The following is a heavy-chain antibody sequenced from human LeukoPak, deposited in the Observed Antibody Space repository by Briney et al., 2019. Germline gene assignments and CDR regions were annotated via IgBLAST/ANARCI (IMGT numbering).Heavy chain of an antibody. CDR2: IYYSGST. Sequence: SETLSLTCTVSGGSISSYDWSWIRQPPGNGQEWIGYIYYSGSTNYNPSLKSRVTISVDTSKNQFSLKLSSVTAADTAVYYCARGGWWYHDAFDIWGQGTMVTVSS. CDR1: GGSISSYD. CDR3: ARGGWWYHDAFDI. V-gene: IGHV4-59*01. D-gene: IGHD2-15*01. J-gene: IGHJ3*02.